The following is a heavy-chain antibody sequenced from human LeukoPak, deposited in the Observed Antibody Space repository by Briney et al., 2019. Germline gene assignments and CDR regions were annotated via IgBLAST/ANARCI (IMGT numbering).Heavy chain of an antibody. V-gene: IGHV1-18*01. D-gene: IGHD2-15*01. CDR1: GYRFTSYG. CDR3: AREGYCSGRTCYSTMNWFDP. CDR2: ISAYNGNT. J-gene: IGHJ5*02. Sequence: ASVKVSCKASGYRFTSYGITWVRQAPGQGLEWMGWISAYNGNTNYAQKLQGRVTLTTDTSTSTAYMELRSLRSDDTAVYYCAREGYCSGRTCYSTMNWFDPWGQGTLVTVSS.